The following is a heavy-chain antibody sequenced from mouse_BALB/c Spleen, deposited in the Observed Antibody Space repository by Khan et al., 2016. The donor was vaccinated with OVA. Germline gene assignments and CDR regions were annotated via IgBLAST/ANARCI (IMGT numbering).Heavy chain of an antibody. CDR2: INPRSDYT. Sequence: QMQLEESGAELARPGASVRMSCKASGYTFTSNTMYWVKQRPGQGLEWFGYINPRSDYTNYNQNFKDRATLTPDKSSSTAYMQPSSLTSEDSAVYYCARRTTGDTMDYWGQGTSVTVSS. D-gene: IGHD2-14*01. J-gene: IGHJ4*01. CDR3: ARRTTGDTMDY. V-gene: IGHV1-4*01. CDR1: GYTFTSNT.